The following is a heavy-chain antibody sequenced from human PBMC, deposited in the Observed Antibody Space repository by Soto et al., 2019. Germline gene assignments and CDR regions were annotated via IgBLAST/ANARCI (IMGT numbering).Heavy chain of an antibody. J-gene: IGHJ3*02. CDR3: ARGRIVASIHDAFEI. D-gene: IGHD2-21*01. CDR1: GYDFTSYG. Sequence: QGRLLQSGDEVKKPGASVRVSCRASGYDFTSYGISWVRQALGQGLEWVSGISADNGKRDTGQKFQGRVTMTQDTSKDTAHMELGDLTAADTAVYYCARGRIVASIHDAFEIWGQGTMVAVSS. V-gene: IGHV1-18*01. CDR2: ISADNGKR.